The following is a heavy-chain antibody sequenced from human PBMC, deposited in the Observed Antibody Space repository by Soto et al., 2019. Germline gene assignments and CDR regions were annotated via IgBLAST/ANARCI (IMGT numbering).Heavy chain of an antibody. D-gene: IGHD3-22*01. CDR3: AKEDYDSSGYPGSPLQFDY. J-gene: IGHJ4*02. V-gene: IGHV3-23*01. Sequence: GGSLRLSCAASGFTFSSYAMSWVRQAPGKGLEWVSAISGSGGSTYYADSVKGRFTISRDNSKNTLYLQMNSLRAEDTAVYYCAKEDYDSSGYPGSPLQFDYWGQGTLVTVSS. CDR1: GFTFSSYA. CDR2: ISGSGGST.